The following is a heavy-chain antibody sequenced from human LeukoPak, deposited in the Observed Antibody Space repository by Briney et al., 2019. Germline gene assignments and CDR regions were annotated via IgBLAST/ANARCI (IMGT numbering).Heavy chain of an antibody. CDR1: GFTFSSYG. V-gene: IGHV3-30*18. J-gene: IGHJ4*02. CDR3: AKDDLDAYSNYYFDY. D-gene: IGHD4-11*01. CDR2: ISYDGSNK. Sequence: GGSLRLSCAASGFTFSSYGMHWVRQAPGRGLEWVAVISYDGSNKYYADSVKGRFTISRDNSKNTLYLQMNSLRAEDTAVYYCAKDDLDAYSNYYFDYWGQGTLVTVSS.